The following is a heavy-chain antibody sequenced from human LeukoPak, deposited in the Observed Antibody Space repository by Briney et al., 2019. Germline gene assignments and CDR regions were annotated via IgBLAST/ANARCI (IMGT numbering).Heavy chain of an antibody. CDR2: IWYDGSNK. CDR1: GFTFSSYG. V-gene: IGHV3-33*01. Sequence: GGSLRLSCAASGFTFSSYGMHWVRQAPGKGPEWVAVIWYDGSNKYYADSVKGRFTISRDNSKNTLYLQMNSLRAEDTAVYYCARGGQLWSPFDYWGQGTLVTVSS. D-gene: IGHD5-18*01. J-gene: IGHJ4*02. CDR3: ARGGQLWSPFDY.